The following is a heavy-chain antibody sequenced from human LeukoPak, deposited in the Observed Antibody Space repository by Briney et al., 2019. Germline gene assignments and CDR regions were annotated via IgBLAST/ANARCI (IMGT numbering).Heavy chain of an antibody. J-gene: IGHJ4*02. Sequence: SETLSLTCAVSGGSISSSSYYWGWIRQPPGKGLEWIGSIYYSGSTYYNPSLKSRVTISVDTSKNQFSLKLSSVTAADTAVYYCARTYYYGSGSPIDYWGQGTLVTVSS. CDR1: GGSISSSSYY. V-gene: IGHV4-39*01. D-gene: IGHD3-10*01. CDR2: IYYSGST. CDR3: ARTYYYGSGSPIDY.